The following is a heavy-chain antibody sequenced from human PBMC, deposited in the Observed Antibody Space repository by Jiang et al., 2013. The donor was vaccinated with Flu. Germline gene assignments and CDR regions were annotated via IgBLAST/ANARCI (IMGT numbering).Heavy chain of an antibody. D-gene: IGHD3-22*01. Sequence: PGLVKPSETLSLTCTVSGGSISSYYWSWIRQPPGKGLEWIGYIYYSGSTNYNPSLKSRVTISVDTSKNQFSLKLSSVTAADTAVYYCARQRYYYDSSGYYPNFDYWGQGTLVTVSS. J-gene: IGHJ4*02. CDR1: GGSISSYY. V-gene: IGHV4-59*01. CDR2: IYYSGST. CDR3: ARQRYYYDSSGYYPNFDY.